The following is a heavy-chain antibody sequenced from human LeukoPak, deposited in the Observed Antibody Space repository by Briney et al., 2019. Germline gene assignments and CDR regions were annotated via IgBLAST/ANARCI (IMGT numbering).Heavy chain of an antibody. D-gene: IGHD6-13*01. CDR3: AKASSSWPYYYYYYYMDV. V-gene: IGHV3-43*02. CDR1: GSTFDDYA. J-gene: IGHJ6*03. CDR2: ISGDGGST. Sequence: GGSLRLSCAASGSTFDDYAMHWVRQAPGKGLEWVSLISGDGGSTYYADSVKGRFTISRDNSKNSLYLQMNSLRTEDTALYYCAKASSSWPYYYYYYYMDVWGKGTTVTVSS.